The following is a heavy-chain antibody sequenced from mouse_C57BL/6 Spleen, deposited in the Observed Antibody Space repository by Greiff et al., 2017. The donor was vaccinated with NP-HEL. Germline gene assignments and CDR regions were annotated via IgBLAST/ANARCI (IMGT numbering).Heavy chain of an antibody. CDR2: ISYDGSN. CDR1: GYSITSGYY. CDR3: ARVEYDYLDY. J-gene: IGHJ2*01. D-gene: IGHD2-3*01. Sequence: EVKLQESGPGLVKPSQSLSLTCSVTGYSITSGYYWNWIRQFPGNKLEWMGYISYDGSNNYNPSLKNRISITRDTSNNQFFLKLNSVTTEDTATYYCARVEYDYLDYWGQGTTLTVSS. V-gene: IGHV3-6*01.